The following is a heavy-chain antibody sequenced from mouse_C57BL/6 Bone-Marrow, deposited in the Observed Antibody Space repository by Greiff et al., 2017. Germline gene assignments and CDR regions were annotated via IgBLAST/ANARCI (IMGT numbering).Heavy chain of an antibody. D-gene: IGHD2-3*01. J-gene: IGHJ2*01. CDR3: ARDYDGYLYFDY. CDR1: GFTFSDYG. Sequence: DVQLVESGGGLVKPGGSLKLSCAASGFTFSDYGMHWVRQAPEKGLEWVAYISSGSSTIYYADTVKGRFTISRDNAKNTLFMQMTSLRSEDTAMYYCARDYDGYLYFDYWGQGTTLTVSS. CDR2: ISSGSSTI. V-gene: IGHV5-17*01.